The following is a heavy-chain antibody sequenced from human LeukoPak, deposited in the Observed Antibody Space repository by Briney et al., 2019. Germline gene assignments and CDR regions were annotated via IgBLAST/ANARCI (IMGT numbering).Heavy chain of an antibody. CDR3: ARGTWGTYYYDSSGYYGDY. J-gene: IGHJ4*02. D-gene: IGHD3-22*01. Sequence: ASVKVSCKASGYTFTGYYMHWVRQAPGQGLEWMGWINPNSGGTNYAQKFQGWVTMTRDTSISTAYMELSRLRSDDTAVYYCARGTWGTYYYDSSGYYGDYWGQGTLVTVSS. V-gene: IGHV1-2*04. CDR1: GYTFTGYY. CDR2: INPNSGGT.